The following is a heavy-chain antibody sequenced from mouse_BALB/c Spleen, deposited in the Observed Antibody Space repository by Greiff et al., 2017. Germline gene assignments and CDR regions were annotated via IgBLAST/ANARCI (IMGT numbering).Heavy chain of an antibody. D-gene: IGHD2-14*01. J-gene: IGHJ3*01. V-gene: IGHV3-2*02. CDR1: GYSITSDYA. CDR3: ASHRYDRSWFAY. Sequence: EVHLVESGPGLVKPSQSLSLTCTVTGYSITSDYAWNWIRQFPGNKLEWMGYISYSGSTSYNPSLKSRISITRDTSKNQFFLQLNSVTTEDTATYYCASHRYDRSWFAYWGQGTLVTVSA. CDR2: ISYSGST.